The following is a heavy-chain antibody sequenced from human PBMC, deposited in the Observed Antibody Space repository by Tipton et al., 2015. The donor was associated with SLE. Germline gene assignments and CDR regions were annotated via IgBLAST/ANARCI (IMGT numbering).Heavy chain of an antibody. CDR1: GFISSSYG. V-gene: IGHV3-30*02. Sequence: GSLRLSCAASGFISSSYGMHWVRQAPGKGLEWVTFIRYDASNQYYADSVKGRFTISRDNSKNTLYLQMNSLRAEDTAVYFCARDLSAALDYWGQGTLVTVSS. CDR3: ARDLSAALDY. J-gene: IGHJ4*02. CDR2: IRYDASNQ. D-gene: IGHD6-13*01.